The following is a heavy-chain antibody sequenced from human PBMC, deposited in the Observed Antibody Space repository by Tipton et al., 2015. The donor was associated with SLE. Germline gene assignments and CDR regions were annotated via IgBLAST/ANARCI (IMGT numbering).Heavy chain of an antibody. V-gene: IGHV3-49*04. CDR2: IRSKAYGGTT. CDR3: TRGASGSAGY. Sequence: SLRLSCTASGFTFGDYAMSWVRQAPGKGLEWVGFIRSKAYGGTTEYAASVKGRFTISRDDSKSIAYLQMSSLKTEDTAVYYCTRGASGSAGYWGQGTLVTVSS. CDR1: GFTFGDYA. D-gene: IGHD1-26*01. J-gene: IGHJ4*02.